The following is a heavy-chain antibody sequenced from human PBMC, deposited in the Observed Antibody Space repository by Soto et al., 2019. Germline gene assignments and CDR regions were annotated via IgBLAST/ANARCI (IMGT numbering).Heavy chain of an antibody. CDR3: ARGIWVRGIIGFTWFDP. CDR1: GGSITSGGYY. V-gene: IGHV4-31*03. J-gene: IGHJ5*02. Sequence: QVQLQESGPGLVKPSQTLSLTCSVSGGSITSGGYYWNWIRQHPGKGLEWIGYIYYGGITYYNPSSKRRIPISVDTSKNQFSLKLSSATAADTAMYYWARGIWVRGIIGFTWFDPWGQGTLVTVSS. D-gene: IGHD3-10*01. CDR2: IYYGGIT.